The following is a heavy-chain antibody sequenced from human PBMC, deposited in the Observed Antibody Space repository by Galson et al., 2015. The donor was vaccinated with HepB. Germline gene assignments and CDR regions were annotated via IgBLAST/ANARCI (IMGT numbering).Heavy chain of an antibody. V-gene: IGHV3-23*01. D-gene: IGHD2-2*01. CDR3: AKGVDIVVVPAAIGGRYYYYGMDV. Sequence: SLRLSCAASGFTFSSYAMSWVRQAPGKGLEWVSAISGSGGSTYYADSVKGRFTISRDNSKNTLYLQMNSLRAEDTAVYYCAKGVDIVVVPAAIGGRYYYYGMDVWGQGTTVTVSS. CDR2: ISGSGGST. CDR1: GFTFSSYA. J-gene: IGHJ6*02.